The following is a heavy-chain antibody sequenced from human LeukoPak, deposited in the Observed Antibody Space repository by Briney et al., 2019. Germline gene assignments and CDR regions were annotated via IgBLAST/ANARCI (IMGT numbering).Heavy chain of an antibody. CDR2: ISSGSSYI. J-gene: IGHJ3*02. Sequence: GGSLRLSCAASGFTVSSNYMSWVRQAPGKGLEWVSSISSGSSYIYYADSVKGRFTISRDNAKNSLYLQMNSLRAEDTAVYYCAVNDAFDIWGQGTMVTVSS. CDR3: AVNDAFDI. V-gene: IGHV3-21*01. CDR1: GFTVSSNY.